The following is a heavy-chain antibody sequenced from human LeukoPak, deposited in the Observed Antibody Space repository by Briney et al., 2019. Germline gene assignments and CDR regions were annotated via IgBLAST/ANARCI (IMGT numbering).Heavy chain of an antibody. J-gene: IGHJ4*02. Sequence: SVKVSCKASGGTFSSYAISWVRQAPGQGLEWMGGIIPIFGTANYAQKFQGRVTITTDESTSTAYMELSSLRSEDTAVYYCARDSQLWFGEADYWGQGTLVTVSS. CDR2: IIPIFGTA. CDR1: GGTFSSYA. CDR3: ARDSQLWFGEADY. V-gene: IGHV1-69*05. D-gene: IGHD3-10*01.